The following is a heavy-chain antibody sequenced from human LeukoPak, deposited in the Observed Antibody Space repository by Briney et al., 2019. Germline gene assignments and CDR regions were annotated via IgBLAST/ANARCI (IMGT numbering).Heavy chain of an antibody. V-gene: IGHV3-23*01. CDR2: ISGSGGNT. D-gene: IGHD1-26*01. Sequence: GGSLRLSCAASGLTFSSYAMNWVRQAPGKGLEWVSAISGSGGNTYYADSVKGRFTISRDNSKNTLYLQMNSLRAEDTAVYYCARDSGRYGYYMDVWGKGTTVTVSS. CDR3: ARDSGRYGYYMDV. CDR1: GLTFSSYA. J-gene: IGHJ6*04.